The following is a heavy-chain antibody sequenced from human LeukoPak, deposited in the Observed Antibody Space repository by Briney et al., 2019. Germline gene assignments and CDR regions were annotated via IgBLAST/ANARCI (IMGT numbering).Heavy chain of an antibody. J-gene: IGHJ4*02. CDR1: GYSFTSYW. D-gene: IGHD6-13*01. CDR2: IYPGDSDT. CDR3: ARRSSSWYGNFDY. Sequence: GESLKISCKGSGYSFTSYWIGWVRQMLGKGLEWMGIIYPGDSDTRYSPSFQGQVTISADKSISTAYLQWSSLKASDTAMYYCARRSSSWYGNFDYWGQGTLVTVSS. V-gene: IGHV5-51*01.